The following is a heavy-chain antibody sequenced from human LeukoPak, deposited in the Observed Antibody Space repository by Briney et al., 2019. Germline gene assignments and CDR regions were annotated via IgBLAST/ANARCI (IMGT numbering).Heavy chain of an antibody. CDR3: ARDQSGSYYWEYYFDY. J-gene: IGHJ4*02. CDR1: GGSISSSSYY. V-gene: IGHV4-39*07. D-gene: IGHD1-26*01. CDR2: IYYSGST. Sequence: SETLSLTCTVSGGSISSSSYYWGWIRQPPGKGLEWIGSIYYSGSTYYNPSLKSRVTISVDTSKNQFSLKLSSVTAADTAVYYCARDQSGSYYWEYYFDYWGQGTLVTVSS.